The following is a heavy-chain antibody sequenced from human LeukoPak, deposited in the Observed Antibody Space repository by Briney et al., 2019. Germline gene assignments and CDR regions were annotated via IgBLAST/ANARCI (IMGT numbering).Heavy chain of an antibody. CDR3: ARITTIAVADYYYYGMDV. CDR1: GYTFTSYG. D-gene: IGHD6-19*01. Sequence: ASVKVSCKASGYTFTSYGISWVRQAPGQGLEWMGWISAYNGNTNYAQKLQGRVTMTTDTSTSTAYMELRSLRSDDTAVYYCARITTIAVADYYYYGMDVWGQGTTVTVSS. V-gene: IGHV1-18*01. CDR2: ISAYNGNT. J-gene: IGHJ6*02.